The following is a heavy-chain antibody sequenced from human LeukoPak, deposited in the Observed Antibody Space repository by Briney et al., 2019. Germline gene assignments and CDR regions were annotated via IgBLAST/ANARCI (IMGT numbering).Heavy chain of an antibody. CDR3: ARVLRQAGLAPLEF. Sequence: PGGSLRLSCAASGFSVSLYGMHWVRQAPGKGLEWVAFLRSDTNSEHYAVSVKGRFAISRDTSKDTLNLQMRSLRVEDTALYYCARVLRQAGLAPLEFWGQGTQVIVSS. CDR2: LRSDTNSE. V-gene: IGHV3-30*02. CDR1: GFSVSLYG. J-gene: IGHJ4*02. D-gene: IGHD3-10*01.